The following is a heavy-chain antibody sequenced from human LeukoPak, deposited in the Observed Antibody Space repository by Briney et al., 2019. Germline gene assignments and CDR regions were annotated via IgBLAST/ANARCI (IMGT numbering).Heavy chain of an antibody. Sequence: GGSLRLSCAASGFTFSSYSMNWVRQAPGKGLEWVSSISSSSSYTYYADSVKGRFTISRDNAKNSLYLQLNSLRAEDTAVYYCARDRKAFDIWGQGTMVTVSS. CDR3: ARDRKAFDI. CDR2: ISSSSSYT. CDR1: GFTFSSYS. V-gene: IGHV3-21*01. J-gene: IGHJ3*02. D-gene: IGHD1-14*01.